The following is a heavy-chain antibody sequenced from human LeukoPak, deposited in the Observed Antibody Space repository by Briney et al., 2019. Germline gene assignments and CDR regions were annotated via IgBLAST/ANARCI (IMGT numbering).Heavy chain of an antibody. CDR3: ARGVTGGWYGDFQH. D-gene: IGHD6-19*01. J-gene: IGHJ1*01. V-gene: IGHV4-59*01. CDR1: GGSISSYY. CDR2: IYYSGST. Sequence: SETLSLTCTVSGGSISSYYWSWIRQPPGKGLEWVGYIYYSGSTNYNPSLKSRVTISVDTSKNQFSLRLSSVTAADTAVYYCARGVTGGWYGDFQHWGQGTLVTVSS.